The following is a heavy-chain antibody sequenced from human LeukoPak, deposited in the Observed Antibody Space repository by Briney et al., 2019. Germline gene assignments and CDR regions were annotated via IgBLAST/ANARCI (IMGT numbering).Heavy chain of an antibody. CDR3: ARPRGYSYGFPYYFDY. D-gene: IGHD5-18*01. V-gene: IGHV1-18*01. CDR2: ISAYNGNT. J-gene: IGHJ4*02. Sequence: ASAKVSCKVSGYTLTELSMNWVRQAPGKGLEWMGWISAYNGNTNYAQKLQGRVTMTTDTSTSTAYMELRSLKSDDTAVYYCARPRGYSYGFPYYFDYWGQGTLVTVSS. CDR1: GYTLTELS.